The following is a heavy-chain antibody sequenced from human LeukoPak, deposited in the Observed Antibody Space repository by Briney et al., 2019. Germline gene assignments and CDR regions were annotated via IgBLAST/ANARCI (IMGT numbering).Heavy chain of an antibody. CDR3: TRRLDD. Sequence: GGSLRLSCAASGFSFNSDWMDWVRQAPGRGLEWVANIKHDESEKDYLDSVKGRFTISRDNAQNSLYLQMNGLRVEDTAVYYCTRRLDDWGQGTLVTVSS. D-gene: IGHD3-16*01. CDR2: IKHDESEK. J-gene: IGHJ4*02. V-gene: IGHV3-7*01. CDR1: GFSFNSDW.